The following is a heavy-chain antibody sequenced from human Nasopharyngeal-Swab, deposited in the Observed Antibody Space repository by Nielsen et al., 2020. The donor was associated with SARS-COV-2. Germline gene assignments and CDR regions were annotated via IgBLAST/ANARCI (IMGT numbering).Heavy chain of an antibody. D-gene: IGHD3-3*01. J-gene: IGHJ6*02. CDR2: INPNFGTT. V-gene: IGHV1-69*01. Sequence: WVRQAPGQALEWMGGINPNFGTTNYAQKFQDRAKITADQSTRTAYMELSSLRSDDTAVYYCARDTIFGLALYYYYGLGVWGQGTTVTVSS. CDR3: ARDTIFGLALYYYYGLGV.